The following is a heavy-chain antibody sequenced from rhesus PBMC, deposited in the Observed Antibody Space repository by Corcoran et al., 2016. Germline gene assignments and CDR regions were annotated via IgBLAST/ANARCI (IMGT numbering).Heavy chain of an antibody. CDR3: TRFDY. CDR1: GFPFSTYG. Sequence: EVQVVESGGGLVQPGGSLRLPCAAAGFPFSTYGFQWVRQAPGRGLEWVAVISSDGSKKYYADSVEDRFTISRDNSKNMVYLQMNNLKLEDMAVYYCTRFDYWGQGVLVTVSS. V-gene: IGHV3-54*02. CDR2: ISSDGSKK. J-gene: IGHJ4*01.